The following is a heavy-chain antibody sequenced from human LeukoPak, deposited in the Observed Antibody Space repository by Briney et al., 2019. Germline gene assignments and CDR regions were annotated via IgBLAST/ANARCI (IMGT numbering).Heavy chain of an antibody. CDR2: INWNGGST. CDR1: GFTFDDYG. V-gene: IGHV3-20*04. Sequence: GGSLRLSCAASGFTFDDYGMSWVRQAPGKGLEWVSGINWNGGSTGYADSVKGRFTISRDNAKNSLYLQMNSLRAEDTALYYCARHNCGGDCYSNWYYYYYMDVWGKGTTVTVSS. D-gene: IGHD2-21*02. J-gene: IGHJ6*03. CDR3: ARHNCGGDCYSNWYYYYYMDV.